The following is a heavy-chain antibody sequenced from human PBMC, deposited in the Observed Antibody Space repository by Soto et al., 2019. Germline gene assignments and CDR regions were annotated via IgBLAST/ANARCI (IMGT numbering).Heavy chain of an antibody. CDR2: IKYDGSEI. Sequence: PGGSLRLSCAASAFTFRTSWMIWVRLRPGNGLEWVANIKYDGSEIYYVDSVKGRFTISRDNAKNTLHLQMSSLRVEDAAIYYCVNSYAARGWYEGSDYWGRGTVVTVSS. J-gene: IGHJ4*02. CDR3: VNSYAARGWYEGSDY. CDR1: AFTFRTSW. D-gene: IGHD6-19*01. V-gene: IGHV3-7*03.